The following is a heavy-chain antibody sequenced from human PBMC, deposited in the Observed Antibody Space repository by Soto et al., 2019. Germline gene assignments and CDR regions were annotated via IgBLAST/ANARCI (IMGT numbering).Heavy chain of an antibody. V-gene: IGHV4-39*01. J-gene: IGHJ5*02. CDR3: ARHDLYIWGSYRAPFDP. D-gene: IGHD3-16*02. Sequence: PSETLSLTCTVSGGSISSSSYYWGWIRQPPGKGLEWIGSIYYSGSTYYNPSLKSRVTISVDTSKNQFSLKLSSVTAADTAVYYCARHDLYIWGSYRAPFDPWGQGTLVTVSS. CDR2: IYYSGST. CDR1: GGSISSSSYY.